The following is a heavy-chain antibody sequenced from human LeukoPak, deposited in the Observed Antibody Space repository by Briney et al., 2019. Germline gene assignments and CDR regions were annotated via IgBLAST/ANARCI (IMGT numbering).Heavy chain of an antibody. CDR1: GYTLTDVS. J-gene: IGHJ4*02. V-gene: IGHV1-24*01. D-gene: IGHD3-10*01. CDR2: FDPEDGET. Sequence: GASVKVSCKVSGYTLTDVSMHWVRQAPGKGLEWMGGFDPEDGETIYAQKFQGRVTMTEDTSTDTAYMELSSLRSEDTAVYYCATNLGIWFDKNNTWGQGTLVTVSS. CDR3: ATNLGIWFDKNNT.